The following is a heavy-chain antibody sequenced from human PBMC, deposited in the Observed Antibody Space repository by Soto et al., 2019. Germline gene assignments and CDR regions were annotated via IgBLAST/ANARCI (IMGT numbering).Heavy chain of an antibody. V-gene: IGHV4-39*01. J-gene: IGHJ4*02. D-gene: IGHD4-4*01. CDR1: GGSVTNSSYY. CDR2: VYYRGRS. CDR3: VSQRTKVTTQAYFDY. Sequence: PSETLSLTCTVSGGSVTNSSYYWGWIRQSPGKGLEWIGSVYYRGRSYSKSSVKSRVTISVDTSKNQFSLNLNSVTASDTAVYFCVSQRTKVTTQAYFDYWGPGALVTVSS.